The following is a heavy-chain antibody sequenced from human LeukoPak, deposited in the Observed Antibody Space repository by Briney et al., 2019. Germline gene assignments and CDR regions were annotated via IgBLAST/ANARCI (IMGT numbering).Heavy chain of an antibody. V-gene: IGHV4-59*01. CDR2: IYYSGST. D-gene: IGHD3-22*01. CDR3: ARVGYYDSSGYPDAFDI. Sequence: NPSETLSLTCTVSGGSISSYYWSWIRQPPGRGLEWIGYIYYSGSTNYNPSHKSRVTISVDTSKNQFSLKLSSVTAADTAVYYCARVGYYDSSGYPDAFDIWGQGTMVTVSS. CDR1: GGSISSYY. J-gene: IGHJ3*02.